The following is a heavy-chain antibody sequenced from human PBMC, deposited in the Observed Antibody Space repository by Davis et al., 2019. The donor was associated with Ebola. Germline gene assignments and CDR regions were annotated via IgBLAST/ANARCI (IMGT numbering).Heavy chain of an antibody. CDR1: GFTFSDYY. V-gene: IGHV3-30*03. D-gene: IGHD5-12*01. J-gene: IGHJ4*02. CDR3: ARRRGYTVDY. CDR2: ISYDGSNK. Sequence: GESLKISCAASGFTFSDYYMSWIRQAPGKGLEWVAVISYDGSNKYYADSVKGRFTISRDNSKNTLYLQMNSLRAEDTAEYYCARRRGYTVDYWGQGTLVTVSS.